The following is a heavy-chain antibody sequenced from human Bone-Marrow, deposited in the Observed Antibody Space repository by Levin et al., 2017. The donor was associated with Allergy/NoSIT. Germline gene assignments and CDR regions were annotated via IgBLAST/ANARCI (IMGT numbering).Heavy chain of an antibody. CDR2: IKQDGSEK. Sequence: GGSLRLSCAASGFTFSSYWMSWVRQAPGKGLEWVANIKQDGSEKYYVDSVKGRFTISRDNAKNSLYLQMNSLRAEDTAVYYCARDAVIGTEYQRQYYYGSGSSNFDYWGQGTLVTVSS. D-gene: IGHD3-10*01. J-gene: IGHJ4*02. CDR3: ARDAVIGTEYQRQYYYGSGSSNFDY. V-gene: IGHV3-7*01. CDR1: GFTFSSYW.